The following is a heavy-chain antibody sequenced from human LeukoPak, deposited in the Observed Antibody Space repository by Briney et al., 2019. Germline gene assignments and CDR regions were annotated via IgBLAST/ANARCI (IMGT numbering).Heavy chain of an antibody. J-gene: IGHJ5*02. CDR1: GGSISSGSYF. D-gene: IGHD3-3*01. CDR3: ARSYDFWSGKTTFDP. Sequence: PSETLSLTCTVSGGSISSGSYFWTWIRQPAGKGLEWIGRINTSGSTNYNPSLKSRVTISVDTSKNQFSLKLSSVTAADTAVFYCARSYDFWSGKTTFDPWGQGTLVTVSS. CDR2: INTSGST. V-gene: IGHV4-61*02.